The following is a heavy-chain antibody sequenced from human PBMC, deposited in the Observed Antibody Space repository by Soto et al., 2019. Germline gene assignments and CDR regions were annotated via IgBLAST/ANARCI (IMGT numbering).Heavy chain of an antibody. CDR2: IYTSGST. Sequence: PSETLSLTCTVSGGSISGYFWSWIRQPAGKGLEWIGRIYTSGSTNYNPSLKSRITMSVDTSNNQVFLKLSSVTAADTAVYYCARDLGDYGDYGFDYWGQGILVTDSS. J-gene: IGHJ4*02. D-gene: IGHD4-17*01. CDR3: ARDLGDYGDYGFDY. V-gene: IGHV4-4*07. CDR1: GGSISGYF.